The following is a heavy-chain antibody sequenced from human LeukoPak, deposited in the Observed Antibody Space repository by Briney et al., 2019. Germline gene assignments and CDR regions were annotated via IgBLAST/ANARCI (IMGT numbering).Heavy chain of an antibody. CDR3: ARGTIAAAGYYYFDY. CDR1: GFTFSSYW. Sequence: SGGPLRLSCAASGFTFSSYWMSWVRQAPGKGLEWVANIKQDGSEKYYVDSVKGRFTISRDNAKNSLYLQMNSLRAEDTAVYYCARGTIAAAGYYYFDYWGQGTQVTVSS. D-gene: IGHD6-13*01. CDR2: IKQDGSEK. J-gene: IGHJ4*02. V-gene: IGHV3-7*04.